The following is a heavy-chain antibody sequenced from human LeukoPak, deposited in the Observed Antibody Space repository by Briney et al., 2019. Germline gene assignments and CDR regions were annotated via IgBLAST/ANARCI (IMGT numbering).Heavy chain of an antibody. CDR3: AKDLFSIYIYYMDV. D-gene: IGHD4-11*01. CDR2: IIPIFGTA. Sequence: ASVKVSCNASGGTFSSYAISWVRQAPGQGLEWMGGIIPIFGTANYAQKFQGRVTITADESTSTAYMELSSLRAEDTAVYYCAKDLFSIYIYYMDVWGKGTTVTVSS. V-gene: IGHV1-69*13. J-gene: IGHJ6*03. CDR1: GGTFSSYA.